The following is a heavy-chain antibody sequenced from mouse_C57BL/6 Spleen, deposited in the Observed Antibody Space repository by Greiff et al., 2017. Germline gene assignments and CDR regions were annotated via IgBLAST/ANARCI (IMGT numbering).Heavy chain of an antibody. CDR1: GYTFTDYY. CDR3: ARSDDYAYFDY. Sequence: VQLQQSGPELVKPGASVKISCKASGYTFTDYYMNWVKQSHGKSLEWIGDINPNNGGTSYNQKFKGKATLTVDKSSSTAYMELRSLTSEDSAVYYCARSDDYAYFDYWGQGTTLTVSS. V-gene: IGHV1-26*01. J-gene: IGHJ2*01. D-gene: IGHD2-4*01. CDR2: INPNNGGT.